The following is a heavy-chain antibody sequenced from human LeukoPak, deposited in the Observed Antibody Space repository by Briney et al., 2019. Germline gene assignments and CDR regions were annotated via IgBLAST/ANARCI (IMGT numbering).Heavy chain of an antibody. Sequence: PSETLSLTCAVYGGSFSGYYWSWIRQPPGKGLEWIGEINHSGSTNYNPSLKSRVTISVDTSKNQFSLKLSSVTAADTAVYYCARELGGTPGDYWGQGTLVTVSS. CDR1: GGSFSGYY. D-gene: IGHD2-15*01. CDR2: INHSGST. V-gene: IGHV4-34*01. CDR3: ARELGGTPGDY. J-gene: IGHJ4*02.